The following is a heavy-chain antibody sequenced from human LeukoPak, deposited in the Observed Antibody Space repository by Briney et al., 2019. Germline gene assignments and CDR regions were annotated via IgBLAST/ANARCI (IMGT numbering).Heavy chain of an antibody. CDR3: ARQGDGSGSYYKYYYGMDV. CDR1: GCSFTSYW. D-gene: IGHD3-10*01. V-gene: IGHV5-51*01. CDR2: IYPGDCDT. Sequence: GESLQISFKGSGCSFTSYWIGWVRRMPGKGLEWMGIIYPGDCDTRYSASFQGQVTISAAKSLSTAYLQSSSLKASDTAMYYCARQGDGSGSYYKYYYGMDVWGQGTTVTVSS. J-gene: IGHJ6*02.